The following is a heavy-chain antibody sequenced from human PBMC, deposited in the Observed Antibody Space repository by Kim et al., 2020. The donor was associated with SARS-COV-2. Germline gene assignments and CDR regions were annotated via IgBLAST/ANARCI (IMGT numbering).Heavy chain of an antibody. Sequence: GESLKISCKGSGNSFTNSWISWVRQVPGKGLEWMGRIYPSDSYTNYGPSSQGHVTISADKSTSTSYLQWSSLKASHTAIYYCARHSANLSTGPEDYWGQG. V-gene: IGHV5-10-1*01. CDR3: ARHSANLSTGPEDY. D-gene: IGHD3-9*01. CDR1: GNSFTNSW. CDR2: IYPSDSYT. J-gene: IGHJ4*02.